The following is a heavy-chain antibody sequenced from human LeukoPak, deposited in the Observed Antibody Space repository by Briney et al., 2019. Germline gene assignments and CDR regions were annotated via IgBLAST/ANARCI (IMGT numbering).Heavy chain of an antibody. V-gene: IGHV4-31*03. J-gene: IGHJ4*02. CDR3: ARDTRIEWLRFLDY. CDR2: IYHSGNT. Sequence: ASETLSLTCTVSGDSISNGGSISNGGHYWSWIRQFPGKGLEWIGYIYHSGNTYYNPSLESRVAMPVDTSENRFSLKVNSVTAADTAIYYCARDTRIEWLRFLDYWGQGILVTVSS. D-gene: IGHD5-12*01. CDR1: GDSISNGGSISNGGHY.